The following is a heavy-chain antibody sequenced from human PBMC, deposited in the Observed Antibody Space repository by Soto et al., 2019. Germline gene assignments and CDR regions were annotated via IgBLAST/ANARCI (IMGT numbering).Heavy chain of an antibody. J-gene: IGHJ4*01. CDR1: GCTFTSYD. CDR3: ACQFGVVPD. Sequence: APVQVSCKASGCTFTSYDINWVRQPNGKGPGRRGWMNSNSGNTGYAQKFQGRVTMTRNTSISTAYRDLSSLRSEDTAVYYCACQFGVVPDWGQRTMVTVSS. D-gene: IGHD3-3*01. CDR2: MNSNSGNT. V-gene: IGHV1-8*01.